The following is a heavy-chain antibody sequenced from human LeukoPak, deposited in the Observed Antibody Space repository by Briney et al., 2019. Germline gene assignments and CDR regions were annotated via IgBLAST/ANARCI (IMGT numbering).Heavy chain of an antibody. Sequence: PGGSLRLSCDTSGFTFSSYGMHWVRQAPGKGLEWVTFIRYDGSNKYYADSVKGRFTISRDNSRNTLYLQMNSLRAEDTAVYYCARSPPYLLRSGGYFDYWGQGTLVTVSS. CDR2: IRYDGSNK. J-gene: IGHJ4*02. CDR3: ARSPPYLLRSGGYFDY. CDR1: GFTFSSYG. V-gene: IGHV3-30*02. D-gene: IGHD4-23*01.